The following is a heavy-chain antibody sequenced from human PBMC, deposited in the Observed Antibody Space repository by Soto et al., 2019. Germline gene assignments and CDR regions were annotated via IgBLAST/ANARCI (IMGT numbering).Heavy chain of an antibody. V-gene: IGHV4-4*07. Sequence: SETLSLTCTVSGGSISSYYWSWIRQPAGKGLEWIERIYTSGSTNYNPSLKSRVTMSVDTSKNQFSLKLSSVTAADTAVYYCARVNIAAAATTVDYWGQGTPVTVSS. CDR2: IYTSGST. CDR1: GGSISSYY. CDR3: ARVNIAAAATTVDY. D-gene: IGHD6-13*01. J-gene: IGHJ4*02.